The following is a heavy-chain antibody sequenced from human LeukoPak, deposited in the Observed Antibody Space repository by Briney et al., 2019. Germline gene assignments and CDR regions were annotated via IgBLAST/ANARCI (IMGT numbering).Heavy chain of an antibody. CDR3: ARADDNDYSN. J-gene: IGHJ4*02. D-gene: IGHD4-11*01. CDR1: GGSISSGGYY. Sequence: SETLSLTCTVSGGSISSGGYYWSWIRQHPGKGLEWIGYIYYSGSTYYNPSLKSRVTISVDTSKNQFSLKLSPVTAADTAVYYCARADDNDYSNWGQGTLVTVSS. CDR2: IYYSGST. V-gene: IGHV4-31*03.